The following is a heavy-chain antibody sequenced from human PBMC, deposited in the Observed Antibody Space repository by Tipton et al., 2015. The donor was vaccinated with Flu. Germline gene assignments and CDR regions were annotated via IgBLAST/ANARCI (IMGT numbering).Heavy chain of an antibody. CDR1: GFTFSSYW. CDR2: IKQDGSVK. V-gene: IGHV3-7*03. D-gene: IGHD2-21*01. J-gene: IGHJ4*02. Sequence: SLRLSCVASGFTFSSYWMSWVRQAPGKGLEWVANIKQDGSVKYYVDSVKSRFTISRDNAKNSLYLQMNSLRAEDTAVYYCARQLGGGDCYWGQGTLVTVSS. CDR3: ARQLGGGDCY.